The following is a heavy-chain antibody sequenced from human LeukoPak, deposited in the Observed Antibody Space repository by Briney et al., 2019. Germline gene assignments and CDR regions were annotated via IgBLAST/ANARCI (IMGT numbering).Heavy chain of an antibody. CDR3: AKYHVNAGRLDY. D-gene: IGHD6-13*01. J-gene: IGHJ4*02. CDR2: ITGTSGRT. CDR1: GLIFSNFA. V-gene: IGHV3-23*01. Sequence: GGSLRLSCEVSGLIFSNFAMAWVRQAPGKGLEWVSLITGTSGRTYYAASVKGRFTISRDNSKNTVYLQMNSLRAEDTALYYCAKYHVNAGRLDYWGQGTPVTVSS.